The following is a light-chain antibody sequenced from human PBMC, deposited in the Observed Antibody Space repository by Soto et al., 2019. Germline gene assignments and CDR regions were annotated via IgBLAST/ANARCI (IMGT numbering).Light chain of an antibody. CDR3: QTWGTGIAV. V-gene: IGLV4-69*01. CDR2: VNSDGTH. J-gene: IGLJ2*01. CDR1: SGHSSYA. Sequence: QSVLTQSPSASASLGASVKLTCTLSSGHSSYAIAWHQHQPKKGPRYLLKVNSDGTHSTGDGIPDRFSGSSSGAERYLTISSLQSEDEADYYCQTWGTGIAVFGGGTKLTVL.